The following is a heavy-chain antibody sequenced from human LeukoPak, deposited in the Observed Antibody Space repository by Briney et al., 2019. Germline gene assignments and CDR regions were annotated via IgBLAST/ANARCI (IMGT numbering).Heavy chain of an antibody. CDR3: ARVSSGSTADFDY. CDR1: GGSISRYY. CDR2: IYYSGSS. V-gene: IGHV4-59*01. Sequence: SETLSLTCTVSGGSISRYYWSWIRQPPGKGLEWIGYIYYSGSSNYNPSLKSRATISVDTSKNQFSLKLRSVTAADTAVCYCARVSSGSTADFDYWGQGTLVTVSS. J-gene: IGHJ4*02. D-gene: IGHD6-19*01.